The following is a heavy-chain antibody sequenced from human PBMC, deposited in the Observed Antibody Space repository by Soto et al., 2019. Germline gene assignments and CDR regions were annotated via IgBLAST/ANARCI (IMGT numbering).Heavy chain of an antibody. CDR1: GDSVTSHY. J-gene: IGHJ3*02. D-gene: IGHD1-26*01. CDR2: MHYTGFS. V-gene: IGHV4-59*02. Sequence: SETLSLTCSFSGDSVTSHYLTWIRQSPEKGLEWIGYMHYTGFSHYNPSLKSRVTISVDTSKNQFSLKLTSVTAADTAVYYCARVMVGATYDAFDIWGQGTMVTVSS. CDR3: ARVMVGATYDAFDI.